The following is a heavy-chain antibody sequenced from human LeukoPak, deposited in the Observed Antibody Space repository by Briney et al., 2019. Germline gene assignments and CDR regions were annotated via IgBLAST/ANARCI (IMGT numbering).Heavy chain of an antibody. D-gene: IGHD4-17*01. CDR3: ARAETTVTRPHWFDP. J-gene: IGHJ5*02. V-gene: IGHV3-11*04. CDR1: GFTFSDYY. Sequence: PGGSLRLSCAASGFTFSDYYMNWIRQAPGKGLEWVAYISGSSSYIYYVDSVKGRFTISRDNAKNSLYLQMNSLRAEDTAVYYCARAETTVTRPHWFDPWGQGTLVTVSS. CDR2: ISGSSSYI.